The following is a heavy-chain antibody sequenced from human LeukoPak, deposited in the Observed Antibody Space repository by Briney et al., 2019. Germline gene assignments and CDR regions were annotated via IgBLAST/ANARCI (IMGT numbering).Heavy chain of an antibody. J-gene: IGHJ5*02. CDR1: GFTFDDYA. Sequence: GGSLRLSCAASGFTFDDYAMHWVRQAPGKGLEWVSGISWNSGSIGYADSVKGRFTISRDNAKNSLYLQMSSLRAEDTAIYYCARDGPDYGDFNWFAPWGQGTLVTVSS. D-gene: IGHD4-17*01. CDR2: ISWNSGSI. V-gene: IGHV3-9*01. CDR3: ARDGPDYGDFNWFAP.